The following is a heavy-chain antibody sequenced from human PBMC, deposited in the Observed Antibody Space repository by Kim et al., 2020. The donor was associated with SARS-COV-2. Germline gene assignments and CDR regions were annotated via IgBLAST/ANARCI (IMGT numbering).Heavy chain of an antibody. J-gene: IGHJ2*01. CDR2: ISGSGGST. D-gene: IGHD3-10*01. V-gene: IGHV3-23*01. CDR1: GFTFSSYA. Sequence: GGSLRLSCAASGFTFSSYAMSWVRQAPGKGLEWVSAISGSGGSTYYADSVKGRFTISRDNSKNTLYLQMNSLRAEDTAVYYCAKTLYYYGSGGPLNWYFDLWGRGTLVTVSS. CDR3: AKTLYYYGSGGPLNWYFDL.